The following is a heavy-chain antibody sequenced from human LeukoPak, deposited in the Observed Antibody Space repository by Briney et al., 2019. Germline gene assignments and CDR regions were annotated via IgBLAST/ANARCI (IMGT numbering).Heavy chain of an antibody. Sequence: GGXXRPSCAASGFTFSSYSMNWVRQAPGKGLEWVSSISSSSSYIYYADSVKGRFTISRDNAKNSLYLQMNSLRAEDTAVYYCARARGYSNYFSFDYWGQGTLVTVSS. CDR1: GFTFSSYS. CDR3: ARARGYSNYFSFDY. V-gene: IGHV3-21*01. D-gene: IGHD4-11*01. CDR2: ISSSSSYI. J-gene: IGHJ4*02.